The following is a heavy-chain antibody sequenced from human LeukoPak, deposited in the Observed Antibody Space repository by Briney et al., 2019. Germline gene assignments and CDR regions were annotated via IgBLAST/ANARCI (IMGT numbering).Heavy chain of an antibody. CDR2: ISGSGGST. CDR1: GFTFSSYA. Sequence: GGSLRLSCAASGFTFSSYAMSWVRQAPGKGLEWVSAISGSGGSTYYADSVKGRFTISSDNSKNTLYLQMNSLRAEDTAVYYCAASYGDYYPLDYWGQGTLVTVSS. J-gene: IGHJ4*02. CDR3: AASYGDYYPLDY. V-gene: IGHV3-23*01. D-gene: IGHD4-17*01.